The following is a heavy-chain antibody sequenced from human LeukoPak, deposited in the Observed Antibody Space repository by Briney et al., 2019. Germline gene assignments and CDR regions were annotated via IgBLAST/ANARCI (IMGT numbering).Heavy chain of an antibody. Sequence: GGSLRLSCAASGFTFSSYGMHWVRQAPGKGLEWVAVILYDGSNKYYADSVKGRFTISRDNSKNTLYLQMNSLRAEDTAVYYCAKRGDYGGNSPFDYWGQGTLVTVSS. CDR3: AKRGDYGGNSPFDY. CDR2: ILYDGSNK. V-gene: IGHV3-30*18. D-gene: IGHD4-23*01. J-gene: IGHJ4*02. CDR1: GFTFSSYG.